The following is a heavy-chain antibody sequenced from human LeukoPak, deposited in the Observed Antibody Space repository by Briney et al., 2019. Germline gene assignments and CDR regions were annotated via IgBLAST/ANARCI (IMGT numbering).Heavy chain of an antibody. V-gene: IGHV3-7*01. J-gene: IGHJ4*02. CDR1: GFTSSDYA. CDR3: ARGGRGADGLLPVDD. D-gene: IGHD3-10*01. CDR2: IKEYGATK. Sequence: GGSLRLSCVSSGFTSSDYAMSWGRQAPGKGVEWVANIKEYGATKFYEDSVKVRFPVSRNNAQTSLFLQLSDLRAEDTRVYFCARGGRGADGLLPVDDWGEGTLVTVSS.